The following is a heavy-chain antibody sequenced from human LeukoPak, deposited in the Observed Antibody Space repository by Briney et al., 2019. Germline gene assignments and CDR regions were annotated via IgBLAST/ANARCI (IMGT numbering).Heavy chain of an antibody. D-gene: IGHD4-11*01. J-gene: IGHJ4*02. CDR3: ARGRDSNYLPDY. CDR1: GFSFSSYS. Sequence: GGSLRLSCAASGFSFSSYSMNRVRQAPGTGLEWVSSISSSSGYIYYADSVKGRFTISRDNAKNSLYLQMSSLRAEDTAVYYCARGRDSNYLPDYWGQGTLVTVSS. CDR2: ISSSSGYI. V-gene: IGHV3-21*01.